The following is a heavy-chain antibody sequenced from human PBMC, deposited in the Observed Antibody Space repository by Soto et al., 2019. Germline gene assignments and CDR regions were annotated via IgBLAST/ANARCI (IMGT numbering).Heavy chain of an antibody. D-gene: IGHD3-3*01. Sequence: GSVRLSCAASGFTFSSYGMHWVRQAPGKGLEWVAVISYDGSNKYYADSVKGRFTISRDNSKNTLYLQMNSLRAEDTAVYYCVKGMGDFWDYYFDYWGQGTPVTVSS. V-gene: IGHV3-30*18. CDR1: GFTFSSYG. CDR2: ISYDGSNK. J-gene: IGHJ4*02. CDR3: VKGMGDFWDYYFDY.